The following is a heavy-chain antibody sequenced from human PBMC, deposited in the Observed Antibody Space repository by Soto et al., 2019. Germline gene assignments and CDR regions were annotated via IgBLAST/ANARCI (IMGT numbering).Heavy chain of an antibody. CDR1: VFSFSSSS. Sequence: PGGSLRLSCAASVFSFSSSSMNWVRQAPGGGLEWVSGISGRGERAYYKASVKGRFTISRDSSRDTLYLQMTGLRAEDSALYYCARSRDSNAWYSLDYWGQGALVTVS. CDR3: ARSRDSNAWYSLDY. J-gene: IGHJ4*02. D-gene: IGHD6-19*01. CDR2: ISGRGERA. V-gene: IGHV3-23*01.